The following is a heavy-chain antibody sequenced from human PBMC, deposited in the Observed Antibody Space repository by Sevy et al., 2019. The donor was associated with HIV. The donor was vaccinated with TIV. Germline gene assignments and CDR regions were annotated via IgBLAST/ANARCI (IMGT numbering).Heavy chain of an antibody. V-gene: IGHV4-34*01. CDR1: GESFSNYY. CDR3: ARPRGGYYYGSGYNWFDP. CDR2: IDHSGRS. Sequence: SETLSLTCAVYGESFSNYYWSWIRLSPGKGLESIGEIDHSGRSDYNPTLKSRVTISVDTSKNQFSLKLSSVTAADTAVYYCARPRGGYYYGSGYNWFDPWGQGTLVTVSS. J-gene: IGHJ5*02. D-gene: IGHD3-10*01.